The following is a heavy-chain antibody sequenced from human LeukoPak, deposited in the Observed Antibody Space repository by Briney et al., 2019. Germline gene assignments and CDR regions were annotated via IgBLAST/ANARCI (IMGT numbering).Heavy chain of an antibody. V-gene: IGHV3-30*18. CDR3: AKDPSKITMVRGDSSPFDY. D-gene: IGHD3-10*01. CDR1: GFTFSSYG. CDR2: ISYDGSNK. J-gene: IGHJ4*02. Sequence: GGSLRLSCAASGFTFSSYGMHWVRQAPGKGLEWVAVISYDGSNKYYADSVKGRFTISRDNSKNTLYLQMNSLRAEDTAVYYCAKDPSKITMVRGDSSPFDYWGQGTLVTVSS.